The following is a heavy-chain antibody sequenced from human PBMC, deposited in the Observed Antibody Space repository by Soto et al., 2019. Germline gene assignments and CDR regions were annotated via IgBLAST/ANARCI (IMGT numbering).Heavy chain of an antibody. CDR2: INHSGST. D-gene: IGHD6-19*01. V-gene: IGHV4-34*01. CDR1: GGSFSGYY. Sequence: SETLSLTCAVYGGSFSGYYWSWIRQPPGKGLEWIGEINHSGSTNYNPSLKSRVTISVDTSKNQFSLKLSSVTAADTAVYYCARVPWQVLGWFDPWGQGNLVTVSS. J-gene: IGHJ5*02. CDR3: ARVPWQVLGWFDP.